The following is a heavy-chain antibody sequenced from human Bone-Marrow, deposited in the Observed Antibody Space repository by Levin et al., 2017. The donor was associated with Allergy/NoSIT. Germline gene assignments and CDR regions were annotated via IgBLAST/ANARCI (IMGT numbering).Heavy chain of an antibody. CDR1: GGSFSGYY. CDR2: INHSGST. Sequence: SETLSLTCAVYGGSFSGYYWSWIRQPPGKGLEWIGEINHSGSTNYNPSLKSRVTISVDTSKNQFSLKLSSVTAADTAVYYCARSNLGHFDYWGQGTLVTVSS. J-gene: IGHJ4*02. V-gene: IGHV4-34*01. D-gene: IGHD3-16*01. CDR3: ARSNLGHFDY.